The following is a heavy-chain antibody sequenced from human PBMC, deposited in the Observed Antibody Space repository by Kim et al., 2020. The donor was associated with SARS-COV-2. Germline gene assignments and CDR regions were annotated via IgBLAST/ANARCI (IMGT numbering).Heavy chain of an antibody. D-gene: IGHD6-19*01. CDR2: IYYSGIT. J-gene: IGHJ4*02. V-gene: IGHV4-31*03. CDR3: ARDSSGYLYYFDY. Sequence: SETLSLTCTVSGGSISSGGYYWSWIRQHPGKGLEWIGYIYYSGITYYNPSLKSRVTISVDTSKNQFSLKLSSVTAADTAVYYCARDSSGYLYYFDYWGQGTLVTVSS. CDR1: GGSISSGGYY.